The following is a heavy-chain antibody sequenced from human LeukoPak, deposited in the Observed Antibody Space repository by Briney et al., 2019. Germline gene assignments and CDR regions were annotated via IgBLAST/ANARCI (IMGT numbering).Heavy chain of an antibody. Sequence: GGSLKLSCAASGFTFSGSAMHWVRQASGKGLEWLSYIGSSDSTTHYADSVKGRFTISRDNSKNTLYLQMNSLRPDDTGIYSCARQESRNYQYEGLDYWGQGNLVTVSS. D-gene: IGHD3-16*01. V-gene: IGHV3-48*01. CDR3: ARQESRNYQYEGLDY. CDR1: GFTFSGSA. J-gene: IGHJ4*02. CDR2: IGSSDSTT.